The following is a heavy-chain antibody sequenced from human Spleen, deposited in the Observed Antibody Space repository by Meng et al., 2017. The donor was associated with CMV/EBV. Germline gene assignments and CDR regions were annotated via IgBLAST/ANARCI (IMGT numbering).Heavy chain of an antibody. J-gene: IGHJ4*02. CDR2: IYYSGST. CDR1: GGSFSGYY. V-gene: IGHV4-59*01. Sequence: SETLSLTCAVYGGSFSGYYWSWIRQPPGKGLEWIGYIYYSGSTNYNPSLKSRVTISVDTSKNQFSLKLSSVTAADTAVYYCARVARTYYYDSSGYSQRHFDYWGQGTLVTVSS. CDR3: ARVARTYYYDSSGYSQRHFDY. D-gene: IGHD3-22*01.